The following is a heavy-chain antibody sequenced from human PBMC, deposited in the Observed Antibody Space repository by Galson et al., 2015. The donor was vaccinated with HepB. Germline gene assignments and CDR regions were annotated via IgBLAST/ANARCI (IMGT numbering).Heavy chain of an antibody. CDR2: IIPIFGPP. J-gene: IGHJ6*03. V-gene: IGHV1-69*13. D-gene: IGHD1-1*01. CDR3: ARNGIIKNWNGYYYYYYMDV. CDR1: GGTFSAYA. Sequence: SVKVSCKASGGTFSAYAFTWVRQAPGQGLEWVGGIIPIFGPPNYAQKFQGRVTITADESTSAVYMELSSLTSEDTAVYYCARNGIIKNWNGYYYYYYMDVWGKGTTV.